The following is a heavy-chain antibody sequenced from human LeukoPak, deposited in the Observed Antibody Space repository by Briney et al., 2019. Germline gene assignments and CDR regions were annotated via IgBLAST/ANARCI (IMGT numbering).Heavy chain of an antibody. V-gene: IGHV4-31*03. Sequence: SETLSLTCTVSGGPINSGGYYWRWIRQHPGRGLEWIGYIHYSGSTYYNPSLKSRPSISLDTSKNHFSLELSSVIAADTAVYYCARVNPPSYDFWSGYPSYFDYWGQGTLVTVSS. CDR2: IHYSGST. CDR1: GGPINSGGYY. CDR3: ARVNPPSYDFWSGYPSYFDY. D-gene: IGHD3-3*01. J-gene: IGHJ4*02.